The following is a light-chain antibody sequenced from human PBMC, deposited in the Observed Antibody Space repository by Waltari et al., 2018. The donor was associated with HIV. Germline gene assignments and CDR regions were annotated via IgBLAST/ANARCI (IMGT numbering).Light chain of an antibody. CDR1: TTDIGSYKY. CDR3: SSYSRGALL. V-gene: IGLV2-14*01. Sequence: QSVLTQPASVSGSPGQSLTLSCTGTTTDIGSYKYVSWYQHSPDKAPKLIIYEVSNRPSGISSRFSGSKSGNTASLTISGLQADDEAYYHCSSYSRGALLFGGGTKVTVL. J-gene: IGLJ2*01. CDR2: EVS.